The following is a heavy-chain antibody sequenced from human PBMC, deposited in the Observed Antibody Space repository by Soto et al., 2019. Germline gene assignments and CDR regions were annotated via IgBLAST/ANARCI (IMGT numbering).Heavy chain of an antibody. Sequence: EVQLLESGGGLVQPGGSLRLSCAASGFTFSSYAMSWVRQAPGKGLEWVSAISGSGGSTYYADSVKGRFTISRDNSKNTLYLQMNCLRAEDTAVYYCAVIVVASPKHIDYWGQGTLVTVSS. CDR1: GFTFSSYA. CDR3: AVIVVASPKHIDY. CDR2: ISGSGGST. D-gene: IGHD2-15*01. J-gene: IGHJ4*02. V-gene: IGHV3-23*01.